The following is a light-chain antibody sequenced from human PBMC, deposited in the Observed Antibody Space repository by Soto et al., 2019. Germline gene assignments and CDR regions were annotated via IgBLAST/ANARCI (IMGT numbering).Light chain of an antibody. V-gene: IGKV4-1*01. J-gene: IGKJ1*01. CDR3: QQYKNWPTWT. Sequence: DIVMAESRDSLAVSVGERATINCKSSQSVLYSSNNKNNLAWYQQTPXQAPRLLLHGASTRATGTPARFSGSGSGTELTLTISSLQSEDSAAYDCQQYKNWPTWTFGRGTQVDIK. CDR1: QSVLYSSNNKNN. CDR2: GAS.